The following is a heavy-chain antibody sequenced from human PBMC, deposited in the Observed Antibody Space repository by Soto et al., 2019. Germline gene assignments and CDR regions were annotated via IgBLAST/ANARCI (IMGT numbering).Heavy chain of an antibody. CDR2: IDSSGEK. CDR1: GLSITDSEMG. J-gene: IGHJ5*02. Sequence: QVTLKESGPVLVKPTETLTLRCTVSGLSITDSEMGVSWIRQPPGQPLEWLAHIDSSGEKSYRTFLKSRLAISKDTSKSHLVLTMTNMDPADTATYYCARRHLAVAVSPWFDPWGQGIPVTVSS. V-gene: IGHV2-26*01. D-gene: IGHD6-19*01. CDR3: ARRHLAVAVSPWFDP.